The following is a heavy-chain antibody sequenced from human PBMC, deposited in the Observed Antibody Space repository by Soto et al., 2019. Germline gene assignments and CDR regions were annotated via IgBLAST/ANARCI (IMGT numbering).Heavy chain of an antibody. CDR1: GGTSTIYT. CDR2: IVPTLRLT. Sequence: QVQLVQSGAEVKKPGSSLKVSCETSGGTSTIYTISWVRQAPGQGLQWMGRIVPTLRLTNYAQEFQGRLTITADTSTSTAHMELSSLTSEDAAGYYCTTEKYGAGRVGVYYWGQGTLVTVSS. V-gene: IGHV1-69*02. J-gene: IGHJ4*02. CDR3: TTEKYGAGRVGVYY. D-gene: IGHD3-16*01.